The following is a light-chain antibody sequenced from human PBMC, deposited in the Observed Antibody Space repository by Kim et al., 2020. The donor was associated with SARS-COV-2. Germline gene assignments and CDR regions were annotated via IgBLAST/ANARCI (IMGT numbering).Light chain of an antibody. J-gene: IGKJ2*01. Sequence: EIVLTQSPGTLSLSPGERATLSCRASQSLTSSQLGWYQQKPGQAPSLLIYGASSRATGIPDRFSGSGSGTDFTLTISRLEPEDFAVYYCQQYGSSPYTFGQGTKLEI. CDR3: QQYGSSPYT. V-gene: IGKV3-20*01. CDR1: QSLTSSQ. CDR2: GAS.